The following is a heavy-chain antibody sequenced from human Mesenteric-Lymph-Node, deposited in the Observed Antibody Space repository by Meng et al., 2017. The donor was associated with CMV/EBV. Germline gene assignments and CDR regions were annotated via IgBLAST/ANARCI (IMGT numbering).Heavy chain of an antibody. J-gene: IGHJ4*02. CDR3: ARDLWQQLGMDY. CDR2: ISSSGSTI. D-gene: IGHD6-13*01. V-gene: IGHV3-11*01. CDR1: RFTFSNYW. Sequence: GESLKISCAASRFTFSNYWMSWVRQAPGKGLEWVSYISSSGSTIYYADSVKGRFTISRDNAKNSLYLQMNSLRAEDTAVYYCARDLWQQLGMDYWGQGTLVTVSS.